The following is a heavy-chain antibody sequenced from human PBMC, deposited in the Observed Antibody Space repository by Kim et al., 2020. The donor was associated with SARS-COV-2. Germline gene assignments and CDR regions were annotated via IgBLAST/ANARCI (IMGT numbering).Heavy chain of an antibody. V-gene: IGHV3-43*01. CDR3: AKDLGWRKWELLSYYYGMDV. CDR2: ISWDGGST. Sequence: GGSLRLSCAASGFTFDDYTMHWVRQAPGKGLEWVSLISWDGGSTYYADSVKGRFTISRDNSKNSLYLQMNSLRTEDTALYYCAKDLGWRKWELLSYYYGMDVWGQGTTVTVSS. CDR1: GFTFDDYT. D-gene: IGHD1-26*01. J-gene: IGHJ6*02.